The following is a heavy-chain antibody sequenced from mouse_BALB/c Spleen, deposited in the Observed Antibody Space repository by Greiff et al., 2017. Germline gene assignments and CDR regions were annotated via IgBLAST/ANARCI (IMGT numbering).Heavy chain of an antibody. D-gene: IGHD2-1*01. V-gene: IGHV2-9*02. CDR2: IWTGGST. J-gene: IGHJ4*01. CDR3: ARGGYGNYYAMDY. CDR1: GFSLTSYG. Sequence: QVQLQQSGPGLVAPSQSLSITCTVSGFSLTSYGVHWVRQPPGKGLECLGVIWTGGSTNYNSALMSRLSISKDNSKSQVFLKMNSLQTDDTAMYYCARGGYGNYYAMDYWGQGTSVTVSS.